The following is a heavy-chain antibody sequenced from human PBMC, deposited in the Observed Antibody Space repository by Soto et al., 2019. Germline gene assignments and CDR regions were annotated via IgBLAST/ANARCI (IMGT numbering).Heavy chain of an antibody. Sequence: AGGSLRLSCAASGFTFTRYSMNWVRQAPGKGLEWVSSISSTTNYIYYGDSMKGRFTISRDNAKNSLYLEMNSLRAEDTAVYYRARESEDLTSNLDYWGQGTLVTVSS. CDR2: ISSTTNYI. J-gene: IGHJ4*02. CDR1: GFTFTRYS. CDR3: ARESEDLTSNLDY. V-gene: IGHV3-21*06.